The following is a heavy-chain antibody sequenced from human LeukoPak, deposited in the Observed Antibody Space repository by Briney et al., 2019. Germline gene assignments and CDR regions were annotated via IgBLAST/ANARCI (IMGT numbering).Heavy chain of an antibody. J-gene: IGHJ4*02. CDR3: AHSGYCSSTSCSLFDY. V-gene: IGHV2-5*01. CDR2: NYWHDGK. CDR1: GFSWTSSGVG. D-gene: IGHD2-2*01. Sequence: SCPTLVIPSPTLTVTCTFSGFSWTSSGVGVGWICKRPGKALEWLAPNYWHDGKHYIPSLKSRLSITKDTSKNQVLLTMTNMDPADTATYSCAHSGYCSSTSCSLFDYWGQGTLVTVSS.